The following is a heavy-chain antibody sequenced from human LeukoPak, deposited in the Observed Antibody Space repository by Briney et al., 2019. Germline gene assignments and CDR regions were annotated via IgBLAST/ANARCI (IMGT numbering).Heavy chain of an antibody. Sequence: ASVKVSCKASGYTFTGYYMHWVRQAPGQGLEWMGGIIPIFGTANYAQKFQGRVTITADKSTSTAYMELSSLRSEDTAVYYCARGNADTAMVTPEETKDYYYYYYMDVWGKGTTVTVSS. CDR3: ARGNADTAMVTPEETKDYYYYYYMDV. J-gene: IGHJ6*03. V-gene: IGHV1-69*06. CDR1: GYTFTGYY. D-gene: IGHD5-18*01. CDR2: IIPIFGTA.